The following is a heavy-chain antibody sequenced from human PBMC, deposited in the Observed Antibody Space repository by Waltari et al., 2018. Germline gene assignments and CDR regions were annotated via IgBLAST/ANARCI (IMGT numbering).Heavy chain of an antibody. CDR1: GHSISNNEW. CDR2: IHSSGRT. V-gene: IGHV4-28*06. D-gene: IGHD3-10*01. CDR3: ARNRYGEAMDV. J-gene: IGHJ6*03. Sequence: QVQLQESGPGLLKPSDTLSLTCDVSGHSISNNEWWAWIRQPPGKGLECIRYIHSSGRTTNNPSLTGRVAMSVDTSKNQFSLRLTSVTALDTAVYYCARNRYGEAMDVWGKGTTVTVSS.